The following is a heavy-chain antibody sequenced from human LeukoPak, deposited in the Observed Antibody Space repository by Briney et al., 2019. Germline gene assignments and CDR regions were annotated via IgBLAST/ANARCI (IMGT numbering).Heavy chain of an antibody. J-gene: IGHJ4*02. CDR2: IKHSGST. D-gene: IGHD6-13*01. CDR3: ARAFAGAAAGTGGAFDY. V-gene: IGHV4-34*01. Sequence: PPETLSLTCAVYGGSFRGYYWSWIRPPPGKGLEWIWEIKHSGSTNYNPSLKSRVTISVDTSKNQFSLKLSSVTAADTAVYYCARAFAGAAAGTGGAFDYWGQGTLVTVSS. CDR1: GGSFRGYY.